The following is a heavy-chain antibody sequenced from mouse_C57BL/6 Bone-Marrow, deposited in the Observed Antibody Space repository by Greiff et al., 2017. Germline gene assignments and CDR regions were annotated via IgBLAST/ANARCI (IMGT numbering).Heavy chain of an antibody. V-gene: IGHV5-6*01. D-gene: IGHD1-1*01. J-gene: IGHJ1*03. CDR1: GFTFRSYG. CDR2: ISSGGSYT. CDR3: ARRDYGSSYDWYFDV. Sequence: EVQVVESGGDLVKPGGSLKLSCAASGFTFRSYGMSWVRQTPDKRLEWVATISSGGSYTYYPDSVKGRFTISRDNAKNTLYLQMSSLKSEDTAMYYCARRDYGSSYDWYFDVWGTGTTVTVSS.